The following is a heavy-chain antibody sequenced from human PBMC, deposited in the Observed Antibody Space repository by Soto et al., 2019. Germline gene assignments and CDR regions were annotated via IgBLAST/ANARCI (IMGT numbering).Heavy chain of an antibody. V-gene: IGHV3-48*02. Sequence: GGSLRLSCAASGFTFSSYSMNWVRQAPGKGLEWVSYISSSSAIYYADSVKGRFTISRDNAKNSLYLQMNSLRDEDTAVYYCARSDTAMALWGQGTLVTVSS. CDR1: GFTFSSYS. D-gene: IGHD5-18*01. CDR3: ARSDTAMAL. J-gene: IGHJ4*02. CDR2: ISSSSAI.